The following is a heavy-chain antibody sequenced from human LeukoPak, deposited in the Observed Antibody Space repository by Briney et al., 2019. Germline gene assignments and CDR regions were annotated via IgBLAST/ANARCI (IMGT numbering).Heavy chain of an antibody. J-gene: IGHJ4*02. Sequence: PSETLSLTCTVSGGSISSSSYYWGWIRQPPGKGLEWIGSIYYSGSTYYNPSLKSRVTISVDTSKNQFSLKLSSVTAADTAVYYCARQRYGDRSFDYWGQGTLVTVSS. CDR1: GGSISSSSYY. CDR2: IYYSGST. D-gene: IGHD4-17*01. V-gene: IGHV4-39*01. CDR3: ARQRYGDRSFDY.